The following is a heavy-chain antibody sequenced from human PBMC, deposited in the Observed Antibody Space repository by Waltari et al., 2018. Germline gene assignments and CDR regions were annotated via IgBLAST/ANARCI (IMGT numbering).Heavy chain of an antibody. V-gene: IGHV3-23*01. CDR2: ISDSGVIT. J-gene: IGHJ4*02. Sequence: EEHLLESGGGLAQHGGSLRLSCEGSGFNFISYAMSWVRQAPGKGLEWVSGISDSGVITKYADSVKGRFTVSRDNSKNTVFLHLNSLRAEDTAIYYCARHLYSIDYLELAKWGQGTLVTVSS. CDR1: GFNFISYA. D-gene: IGHD3-22*01. CDR3: ARHLYSIDYLELAK.